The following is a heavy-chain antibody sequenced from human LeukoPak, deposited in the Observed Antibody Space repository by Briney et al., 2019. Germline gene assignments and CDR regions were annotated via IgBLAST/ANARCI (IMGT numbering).Heavy chain of an antibody. V-gene: IGHV3-64*04. CDR3: LRGGWGSPFDS. CDR2: SDRDGGSA. Sequence: GGSLRLSCSGSGFGFSGFVVSWVRQAPGKGLEFLSKSDRDGGSATYVDSVKGRFTISRDNSKNTLYLQMTSLGPEDTAVYHRLRGGWGSPFDSWGQGTLVTVSS. D-gene: IGHD2-15*01. J-gene: IGHJ4*02. CDR1: GFGFSGFV.